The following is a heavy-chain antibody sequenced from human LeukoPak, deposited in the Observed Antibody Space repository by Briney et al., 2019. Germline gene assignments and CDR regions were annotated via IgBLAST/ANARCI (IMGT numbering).Heavy chain of an antibody. CDR1: GFTFNSYA. CDR2: ISAGGVTT. D-gene: IGHD6-13*01. J-gene: IGHJ4*02. Sequence: PGGSLRLSCAASGFTFNSYAMSWVRQFPGKGLEWVSGISAGGVTTYYADSVKGRFTISRDNSKNTLYLQMNSLRAEDTAVYYCATDPGAAGSDYWGQGTLVTVSS. CDR3: ATDPGAAGSDY. V-gene: IGHV3-23*01.